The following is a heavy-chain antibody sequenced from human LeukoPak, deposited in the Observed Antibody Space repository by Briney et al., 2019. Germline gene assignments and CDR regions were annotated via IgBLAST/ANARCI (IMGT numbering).Heavy chain of an antibody. CDR2: IHDSGTT. Sequence: KTSETLSLTCTVSGVSIITYFWTWIRQPPGKGLEWIGNIHDSGTTNYNPSLKSRVTMSVDTSKNQFSLKLSSVTAADTAVYYCARVAGRYFDLWGRGTLVTVSS. V-gene: IGHV4-59*12. CDR1: GVSIITYF. CDR3: ARVAGRYFDL. J-gene: IGHJ2*01.